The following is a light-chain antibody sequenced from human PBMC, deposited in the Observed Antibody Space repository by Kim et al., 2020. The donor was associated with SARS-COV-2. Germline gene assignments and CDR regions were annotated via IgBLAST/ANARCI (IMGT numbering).Light chain of an antibody. CDR2: KAF. Sequence: DIQMTQSPSTLSASVGERVTITCRASQSISSWLAWYQQKPGKAPKLLIYKAFTLESGVPSRFSGSGSGPEFALTISSLQPDDFATYYCQQYHTDPWTFGQGTKVDIK. CDR1: QSISSW. V-gene: IGKV1-5*03. CDR3: QQYHTDPWT. J-gene: IGKJ1*01.